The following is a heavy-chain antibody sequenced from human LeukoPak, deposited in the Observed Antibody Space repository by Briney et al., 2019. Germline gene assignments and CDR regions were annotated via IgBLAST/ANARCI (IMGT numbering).Heavy chain of an antibody. CDR2: ISWNSGSI. D-gene: IGHD6-13*01. J-gene: IGHJ4*02. V-gene: IGHV3-9*01. CDR3: ARESPGIADLVIDY. CDR1: GFTFDDYA. Sequence: PGGSLRLSCAASGFTFDDYAMHWVRQAPGKGLEWVSGISWNSGSIGYADSVKGRFTISRDNAKNSLYLQMNSLRAEDTALYYCARESPGIADLVIDYWGQGTLVTVSS.